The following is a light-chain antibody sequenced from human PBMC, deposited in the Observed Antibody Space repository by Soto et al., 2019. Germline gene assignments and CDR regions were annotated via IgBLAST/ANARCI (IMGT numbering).Light chain of an antibody. V-gene: IGKV3-20*01. Sequence: EIVLTQSPGTLSLSPGERATLSCRASQSVSSSYLAWYKQKPGQAPRLLIYGASSSATGIPDRFSGSGSGTDFTLTISRLEPEDFAVYYCQQYGSSPRNTFGQGTKLEIK. CDR3: QQYGSSPRNT. CDR2: GAS. CDR1: QSVSSSY. J-gene: IGKJ2*01.